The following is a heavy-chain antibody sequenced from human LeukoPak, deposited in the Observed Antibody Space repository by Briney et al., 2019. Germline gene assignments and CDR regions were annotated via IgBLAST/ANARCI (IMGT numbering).Heavy chain of an antibody. Sequence: PGGSLRLSCTVSGFTVSSNSMSWVRQAPGKGLEWVSFIYSDNTHYSDSVKGRFTISRDNSKNTLYLQMNSLRADDTAVYYCAKDLSMYYYVRNAFDIWGQGTMVTVSS. CDR2: IYSDNT. V-gene: IGHV3-53*01. D-gene: IGHD3-10*02. CDR3: AKDLSMYYYVRNAFDI. CDR1: GFTVSSNS. J-gene: IGHJ3*02.